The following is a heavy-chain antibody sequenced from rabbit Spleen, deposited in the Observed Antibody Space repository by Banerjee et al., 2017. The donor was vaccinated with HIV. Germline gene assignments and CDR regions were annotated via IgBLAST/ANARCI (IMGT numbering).Heavy chain of an antibody. D-gene: IGHD3-1*01. CDR3: ARDLASVVGWNFNL. CDR2: IDTGSSGFT. V-gene: IGHV1S40*01. J-gene: IGHJ4*01. CDR1: GVSFSGNSY. Sequence: QSLEESGGDLVKPGASLTLTCIASGVSFSGNSYMCWVRQAPGKGLEWIACIDTGSSGFTYFANWAKGRFTISKTSSTTVTLQMTSLTAADTATYFCARDLASVVGWNFNLWVQGTLVTVS.